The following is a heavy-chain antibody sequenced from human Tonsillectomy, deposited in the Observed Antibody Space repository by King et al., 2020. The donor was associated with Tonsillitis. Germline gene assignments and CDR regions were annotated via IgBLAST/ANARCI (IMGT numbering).Heavy chain of an antibody. V-gene: IGHV3-49*03. J-gene: IGHJ3*02. Sequence: VQLVESGGGLVQPGRSLRLSCTASGFTFGEYAMSWFRQAPGKGLEWVGFIRSKAYGGTTEYAASVKGRFTISRDDSKSIAYLQMNSLKTEDTAVYYCTREGDSSWFAFDIWGQGTMVTVSS. CDR3: TREGDSSWFAFDI. CDR1: GFTFGEYA. D-gene: IGHD6-13*01. CDR2: IRSKAYGGTT.